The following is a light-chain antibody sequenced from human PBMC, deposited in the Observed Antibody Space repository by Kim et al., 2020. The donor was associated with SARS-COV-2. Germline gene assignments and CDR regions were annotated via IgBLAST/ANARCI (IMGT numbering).Light chain of an antibody. CDR2: AAS. CDR1: QDISIY. V-gene: IGKV1-16*02. J-gene: IGKJ4*01. CDR3: QQYNSYHPFT. Sequence: SIGDRVPITWRARQDISIYVAWLQQKPGKAPKSLIYAASSLQSGVPSKFSGSGSVTDFTLTISSLQPEDCATYYCQQYNSYHPFTFGGGTKGDSK.